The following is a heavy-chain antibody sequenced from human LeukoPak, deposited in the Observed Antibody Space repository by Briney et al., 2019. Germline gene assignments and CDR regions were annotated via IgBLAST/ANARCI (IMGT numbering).Heavy chain of an antibody. D-gene: IGHD1-26*01. V-gene: IGHV3-74*01. CDR2: INSDGSST. CDR3: ARANLGATSRNWFDL. Sequence: GGSLRLSCAASGFTFRSYWMHWVRQAPGKGLVWVSRINSDGSSTSYADSVKGRFTMSRDNAKNSLYLQMNSLRAEDTAVYYCARANLGATSRNWFDLWGQGTLVTVTS. CDR1: GFTFRSYW. J-gene: IGHJ5*02.